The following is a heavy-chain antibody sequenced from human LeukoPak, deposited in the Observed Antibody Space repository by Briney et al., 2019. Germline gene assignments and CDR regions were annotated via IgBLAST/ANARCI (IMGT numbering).Heavy chain of an antibody. V-gene: IGHV3-23*01. CDR1: GFTCSSYA. Sequence: GGSLRLXCAASGFTCSSYAMSWVRQAPGKGLESVSAISGSGGSTYYADSVKGRFTISRDNSKNTLYLQMNSLRAEDTAVYYCAKDRGTRVGYGDYQNAFDIWGQGTMVTVSS. CDR3: AKDRGTRVGYGDYQNAFDI. J-gene: IGHJ3*02. CDR2: ISGSGGST. D-gene: IGHD4-17*01.